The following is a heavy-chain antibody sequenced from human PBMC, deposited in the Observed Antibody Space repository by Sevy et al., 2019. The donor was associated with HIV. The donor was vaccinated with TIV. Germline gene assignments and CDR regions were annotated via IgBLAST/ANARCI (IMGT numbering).Heavy chain of an antibody. Sequence: GGSLRLSCAASGFTVSSYGMHWVRQAPGKGLEWVAVISYDGSNKYYADSVKGRLTISRDNSKNTLYLQMNSLRAEDTAVYYCAKASGSYFRPSDYWGQGTLVTVSS. D-gene: IGHD1-26*01. CDR2: ISYDGSNK. J-gene: IGHJ4*02. CDR1: GFTVSSYG. CDR3: AKASGSYFRPSDY. V-gene: IGHV3-30*18.